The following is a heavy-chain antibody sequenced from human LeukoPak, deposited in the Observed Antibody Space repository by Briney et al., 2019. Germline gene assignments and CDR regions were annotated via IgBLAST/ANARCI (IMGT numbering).Heavy chain of an antibody. CDR2: IYPGDSDT. CDR1: GYSFTSYW. D-gene: IGHD6-6*01. V-gene: IGHV5-51*01. Sequence: GESLKISCKGSGYSFTSYWIGWVRQMPGKGLEWMGIIYPGDSDTRYSPSFKGQVTISADKSISTAYLQWSSLKASDTAMYYCARRGIAARGGYYYYMDVWGKGTTVTVSS. CDR3: ARRGIAARGGYYYYMDV. J-gene: IGHJ6*03.